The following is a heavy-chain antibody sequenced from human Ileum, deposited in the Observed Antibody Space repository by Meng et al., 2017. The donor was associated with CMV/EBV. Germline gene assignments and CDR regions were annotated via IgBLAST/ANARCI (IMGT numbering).Heavy chain of an antibody. V-gene: IGHV3-48*03. Sequence: GGSLRLSCAASGFTFSSYEMNWVRQAPGKGLEWVSYISSSGSTIYYADSVKGRFTISRDNAKNSLYLQMNSLRAEDTAVYYCARHSSSFIDYWGQGTLVNVSS. CDR1: GFTFSSYE. D-gene: IGHD6-13*01. J-gene: IGHJ4*02. CDR3: ARHSSSFIDY. CDR2: ISSSGSTI.